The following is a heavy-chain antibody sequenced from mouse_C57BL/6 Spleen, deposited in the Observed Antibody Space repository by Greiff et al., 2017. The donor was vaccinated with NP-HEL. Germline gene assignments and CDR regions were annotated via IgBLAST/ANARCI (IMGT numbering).Heavy chain of an antibody. J-gene: IGHJ4*01. V-gene: IGHV1-50*01. CDR1: GYTFTSYW. CDR3: AKTYGSSPYYYAMDY. D-gene: IGHD1-1*01. CDR2: IDPSDSYT. Sequence: VQLQQSGAELVKPGASVKLSCKASGYTFTSYWMQWVKQRPGQGLEWIGEIDPSDSYTNYNQKFKGKATLTVDTSSSTAYMQLSSLTSEDSAVYYCAKTYGSSPYYYAMDYWGQGTSVTVSS.